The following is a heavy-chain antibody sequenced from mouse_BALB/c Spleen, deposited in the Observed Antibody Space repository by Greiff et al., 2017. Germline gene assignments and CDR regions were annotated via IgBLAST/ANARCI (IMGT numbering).Heavy chain of an antibody. J-gene: IGHJ2*01. D-gene: IGHD1-1*01. CDR2: ISYSGST. V-gene: IGHV3-8*02. Sequence: EVKLMESGPSLVKPSQTLSLTCSVTGDSITSGYWNWIRKFPGNKLEYMGYISYSGSTSYNPSLKSRISITRDTSKNQFFLQLNSVTTEDTATYYCARENYYGSSPFDYWGQGTTLTVSS. CDR1: GDSITSGY. CDR3: ARENYYGSSPFDY.